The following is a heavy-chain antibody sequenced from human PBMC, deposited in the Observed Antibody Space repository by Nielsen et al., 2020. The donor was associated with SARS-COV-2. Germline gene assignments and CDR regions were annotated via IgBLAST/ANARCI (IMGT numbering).Heavy chain of an antibody. J-gene: IGHJ6*03. Sequence: SETLSLTCTVSGYSISSGYYWGWIRQPPGKGLEWIGSIYHSGSTYYNPSLKSRVTISVDKSKNQFSLKLSSVTAADTAVYYCAREPAYMDVWGKGTTVTVSS. CDR2: IYHSGST. V-gene: IGHV4-38-2*02. CDR3: AREPAYMDV. CDR1: GYSISSGYY.